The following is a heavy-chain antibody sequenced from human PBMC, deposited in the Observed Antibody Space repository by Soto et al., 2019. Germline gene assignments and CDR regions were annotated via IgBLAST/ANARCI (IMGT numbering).Heavy chain of an antibody. CDR3: ARDRVESGYPEYFQH. D-gene: IGHD3-22*01. CDR2: IYSGGST. Sequence: EVQLVESGGGLIQPGGSLRLSCAASGFTVSSNYMSWVRQAPGKGLEWVSVIYSGGSTYYADSVKGRVTISRDNSKNTLYLQMNSLSAEDTAVYYCARDRVESGYPEYFQHWGQGTLVTVSS. V-gene: IGHV3-53*01. J-gene: IGHJ1*01. CDR1: GFTVSSNY.